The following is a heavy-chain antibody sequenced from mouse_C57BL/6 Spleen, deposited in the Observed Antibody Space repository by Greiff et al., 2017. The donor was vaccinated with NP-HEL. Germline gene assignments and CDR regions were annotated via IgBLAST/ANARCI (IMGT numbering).Heavy chain of an antibody. CDR2: ISDGGSYT. V-gene: IGHV5-4*03. CDR1: GFTFSSYA. D-gene: IGHD1-1*01. Sequence: EVKLVESGGGLVKPGGSLKLSCAASGFTFSSYAMSWVRQTPEKRLEWVATISDGGSYTYYPDNVKGRFTISRDNAKNNLYLQMSHLKTEDTAMYYCARGFTTVVAIYLDYWGQGTTLTVSS. J-gene: IGHJ2*01. CDR3: ARGFTTVVAIYLDY.